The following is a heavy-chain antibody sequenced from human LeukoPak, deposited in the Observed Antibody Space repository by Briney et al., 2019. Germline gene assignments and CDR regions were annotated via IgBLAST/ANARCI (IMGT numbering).Heavy chain of an antibody. CDR1: GFTFSSYE. J-gene: IGHJ6*03. V-gene: IGHV3-48*03. CDR3: ARVGGITLALAPSPFPDYNYYYMDV. D-gene: IGHD3-10*01. CDR2: ITDSGSTI. Sequence: GGSLRLSCAASGFTFSSYEMNWVRQAPGKGLEWVSYITDSGSTIYYADSVKGRFTISRDNAKNSLYLQMNSLRAEDTAVYYCARVGGITLALAPSPFPDYNYYYMDVWGKGTTVTVSS.